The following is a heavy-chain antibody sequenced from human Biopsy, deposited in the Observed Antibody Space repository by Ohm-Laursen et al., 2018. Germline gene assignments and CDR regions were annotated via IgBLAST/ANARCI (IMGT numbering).Heavy chain of an antibody. CDR1: GGSISNNNYY. CDR2: IFYRGST. D-gene: IGHD3-22*01. Sequence: SETLSLTCTVSGGSISNNNYYWGWIRQPPGKGLEWIGSIFYRGSTHYKPPLKSRVNISVDTSKNQFSLKLNSVTAADTAVYYCARDYDTSGYYYVSWGQGTLVTVSS. V-gene: IGHV4-39*01. J-gene: IGHJ5*02. CDR3: ARDYDTSGYYYVS.